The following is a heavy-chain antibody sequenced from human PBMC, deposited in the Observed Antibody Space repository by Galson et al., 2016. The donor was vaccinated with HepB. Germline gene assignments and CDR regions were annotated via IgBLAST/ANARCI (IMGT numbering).Heavy chain of an antibody. CDR2: IYSSGKT. Sequence: SLRLSCAASGFILTSHYMTWVRQAPRKGLEWVSSIYSSGKTEYADSVRGRFTISRDHSKNTLFLQMNSLSAEDTALYYCARGNDVTYYVEYWGQGTLVSVSS. J-gene: IGHJ4*02. CDR3: ARGNDVTYYVEY. CDR1: GFILTSHY. D-gene: IGHD3-16*01. V-gene: IGHV3-53*01.